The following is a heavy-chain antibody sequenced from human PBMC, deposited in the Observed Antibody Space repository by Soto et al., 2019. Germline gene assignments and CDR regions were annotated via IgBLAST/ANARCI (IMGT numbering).Heavy chain of an antibody. CDR2: IFSSGST. D-gene: IGHD5-12*01. Sequence: SETLSLTCTVSGGSINTFYWSWVRQPAGKGLEWIGRIFSSGSTSFNPSLESRVAMSVDTSKNHFSLSLSSVTAADMAVYYCAREGSYSAYNFAHGIQLWSFDFWGQGALVTVSS. J-gene: IGHJ4*02. V-gene: IGHV4-4*07. CDR1: GGSINTFY. CDR3: AREGSYSAYNFAHGIQLWSFDF.